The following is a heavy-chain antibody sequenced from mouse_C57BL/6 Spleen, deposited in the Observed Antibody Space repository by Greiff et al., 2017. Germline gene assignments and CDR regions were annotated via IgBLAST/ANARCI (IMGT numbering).Heavy chain of an antibody. CDR2: INPNNGGT. J-gene: IGHJ4*01. CDR1: GYTFTDYN. D-gene: IGHD1-2*01. CDR3: ARDRRRLPYYAMDY. Sequence: VQLKQSGPELVKPGASVKIPCKASGYTFTDYNMDWVKQSHGKSLEWIGDINPNNGGTIYNQKFKGKATLTVDKSSSTAYMELRSLTSEDTAVYYCARDRRRLPYYAMDYWGQGTSVTVSS. V-gene: IGHV1-18*01.